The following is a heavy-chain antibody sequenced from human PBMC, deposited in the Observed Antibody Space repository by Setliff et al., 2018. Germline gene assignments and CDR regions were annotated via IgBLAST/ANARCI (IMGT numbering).Heavy chain of an antibody. Sequence: SETLSLTCAVSYYSISSGYYWGWIRQPPGKGLEWIGTVSFFGASYSNPSLKSRLTISLDKSGNRFSLNLTSVTAADTALYYCARDPGFHSGTWCLGDWGQGIQVTVSS. CDR2: VSFFGAS. CDR3: ARDPGFHSGTWCLGD. CDR1: YYSISSGYY. D-gene: IGHD2-8*01. V-gene: IGHV4-38-2*02. J-gene: IGHJ4*02.